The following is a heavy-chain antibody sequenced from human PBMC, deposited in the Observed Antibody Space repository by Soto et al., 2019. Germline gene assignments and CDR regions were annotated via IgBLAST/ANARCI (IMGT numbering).Heavy chain of an antibody. D-gene: IGHD4-17*01. CDR3: ARDDDYEANGLDY. Sequence: GGSLRLSCVGSGFTFSRYGMHWLRQASGEGLEWMAVIVNDGSDRDYAASVAGRFTISRDNSKNTLYLQMDNLGVDDTAMYYCARDDDYEANGLDYWGQGTLVTVSS. V-gene: IGHV3-33*01. CDR2: IVNDGSDR. J-gene: IGHJ4*02. CDR1: GFTFSRYG.